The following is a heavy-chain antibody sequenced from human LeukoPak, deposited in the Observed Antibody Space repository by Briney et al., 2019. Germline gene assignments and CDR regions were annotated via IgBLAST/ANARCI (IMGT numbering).Heavy chain of an antibody. CDR3: ATAGPIPPYYDILTGYYARGGYYYYGMDV. CDR1: GYTLTELS. V-gene: IGHV1-24*01. D-gene: IGHD3-9*01. Sequence: ASVTVSCKVSGYTLTELSMHWVRQAPGKGLEWMGGFDPEDGETIYAQKFQGRVTMTEDTSTDTAYMELSSLRSEDTAVYYCATAGPIPPYYDILTGYYARGGYYYYGMDVWGQGTTVTVS. J-gene: IGHJ6*02. CDR2: FDPEDGET.